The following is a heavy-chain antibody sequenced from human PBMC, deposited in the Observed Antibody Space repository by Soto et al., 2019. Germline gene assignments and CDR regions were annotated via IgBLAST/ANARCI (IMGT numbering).Heavy chain of an antibody. CDR2: ISAHNGNT. CDR1: VYTFTSYG. Sequence: QGHLVQSGAEVKKPGASVKVYCKAYVYTFTSYGITWVRQDPGQVLEWIGWISAHNGNTDYAQKLQGRVIVTRDTYTSTAYVELRRLRSDDTAGYYCSRGRYGDSWGQGALVTVSS. V-gene: IGHV1-18*01. CDR3: SRGRYGDS. J-gene: IGHJ4*02. D-gene: IGHD1-1*01.